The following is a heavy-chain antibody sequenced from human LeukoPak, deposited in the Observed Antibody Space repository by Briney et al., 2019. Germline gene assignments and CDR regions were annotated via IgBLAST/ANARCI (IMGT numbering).Heavy chain of an antibody. V-gene: IGHV3-23*01. D-gene: IGHD3-22*01. J-gene: IGHJ4*02. Sequence: GGSLRLSCAASGFTFTGYAMSWVRQAPGKGLEWVSSISGSGGRTNYADSVKGRFTISRDNSKNTLYLQMNSLRAEDTAVYYCAKEDFYESSGYPPFDYWGQGTLVTVSS. CDR2: ISGSGGRT. CDR1: GFTFTGYA. CDR3: AKEDFYESSGYPPFDY.